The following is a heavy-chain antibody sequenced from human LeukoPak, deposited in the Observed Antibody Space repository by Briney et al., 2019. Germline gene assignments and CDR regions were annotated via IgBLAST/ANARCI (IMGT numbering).Heavy chain of an antibody. D-gene: IGHD2-15*01. CDR1: DGSIRSYY. J-gene: IGHJ5*02. V-gene: IGHV4-59*01. CDR2: IYYSGST. Sequence: SETLSLTCTVSDGSIRSYYWSWIRQPPGKGLEWIGHIYYSGSTNYNPSLKSRVTISVDTSKNQFSLKLSSVTAADTAVYYCAGTPNCRGGTCYSRWFDPWGQGTLVTVSS. CDR3: AGTPNCRGGTCYSRWFDP.